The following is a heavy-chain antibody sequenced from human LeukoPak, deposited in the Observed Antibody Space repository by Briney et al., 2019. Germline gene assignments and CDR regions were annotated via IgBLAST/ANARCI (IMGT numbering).Heavy chain of an antibody. CDR2: INANSGDT. CDR1: GYTFSYYY. J-gene: IGHJ4*02. V-gene: IGHV1-2*02. CDR3: ARDAISRGIIDY. D-gene: IGHD3-10*01. Sequence: ASVKVSCKASGYTFSYYYIHWVRQAPGQGLEWMGWINANSGDTNYAQKFRGRVTMTRDSSINTAYMELSRLRSDDTAVYWCARDAISRGIIDYWGQGTLVTVSS.